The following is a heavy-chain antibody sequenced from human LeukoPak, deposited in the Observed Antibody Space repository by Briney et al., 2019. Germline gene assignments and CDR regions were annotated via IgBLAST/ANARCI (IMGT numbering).Heavy chain of an antibody. V-gene: IGHV4-59*01. CDR3: ARAVSSIFGVVTPFDY. CDR2: IFYSGST. D-gene: IGHD3-3*01. J-gene: IGHJ4*02. CDR1: GGSISSYY. Sequence: SETLSLTRTVSGGSISSYYWSWIRQPPGKGLEWIGYIFYSGSTNYNPSLKSRVTISVDMSKNQFSLRLSFVTAADTAVYYCARAVSSIFGVVTPFDYWGQGTLVTVSS.